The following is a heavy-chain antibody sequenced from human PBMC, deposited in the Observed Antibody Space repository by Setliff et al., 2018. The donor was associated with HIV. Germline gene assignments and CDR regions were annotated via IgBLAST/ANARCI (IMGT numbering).Heavy chain of an antibody. CDR1: GGTFSSYA. D-gene: IGHD7-27*01. CDR3: ARQLSNSLDY. CDR2: IIPIFGTA. J-gene: IGHJ4*02. Sequence: SVKVSCKASGGTFSSYAISWVRQAPGQGLEWMGGIIPIFGTANYAQKFQGRVTITADESTNTAHMELSSLRSDDTAMYFCARQLSNSLDYWGQGTLVTVSS. V-gene: IGHV1-69*13.